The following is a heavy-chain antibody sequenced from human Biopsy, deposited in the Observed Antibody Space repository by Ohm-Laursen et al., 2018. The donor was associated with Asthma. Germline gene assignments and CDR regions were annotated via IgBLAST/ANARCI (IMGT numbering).Heavy chain of an antibody. J-gene: IGHJ6*02. CDR2: ISPIFGSS. CDR1: GGIFGNYA. D-gene: IGHD3-3*02. Sequence: SVKVSCKASGGIFGNYAISWVRQAPGLGLEWMGGISPIFGSSNYAQKFQGRVTITSDISTRTVYMELSGLRFDDTAIYYCARPSHKRDILYYYYHMDVWGQGTTVIVSS. V-gene: IGHV1-69*06. CDR3: ARPSHKRDILYYYYHMDV.